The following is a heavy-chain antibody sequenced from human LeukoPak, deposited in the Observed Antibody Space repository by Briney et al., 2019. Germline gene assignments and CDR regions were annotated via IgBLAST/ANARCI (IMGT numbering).Heavy chain of an antibody. D-gene: IGHD3-3*01. Sequence: SGTLSLTCTVSGGSISSSSYYWGWIRQPPGKGLEWIGSIYYSGSTYYNPSLKSRVTISVDTSKNQFSLKLSSVTAADTAVYYCFRFWSGYYIDGDYWGQGTLVTVSS. CDR3: FRFWSGYYIDGDY. CDR1: GGSISSSSYY. V-gene: IGHV4-39*01. J-gene: IGHJ4*02. CDR2: IYYSGST.